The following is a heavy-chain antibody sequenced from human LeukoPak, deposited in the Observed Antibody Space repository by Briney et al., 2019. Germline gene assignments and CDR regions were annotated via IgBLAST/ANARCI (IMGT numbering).Heavy chain of an antibody. V-gene: IGHV1-2*02. J-gene: IGHJ4*02. D-gene: IGHD2-2*01. CDR1: GYTFTDRY. CDR3: ARANFLYCSSSTCLFDY. Sequence: ASVKVSCKASGYTFTDRYMHWVRQAPGQGFEWMGWINPNDGDTNYAQKFQGRVTMTRDTSISTAHMEVSRLRSDDTAVYYCARANFLYCSSSTCLFDYWGQGTLVTVPS. CDR2: INPNDGDT.